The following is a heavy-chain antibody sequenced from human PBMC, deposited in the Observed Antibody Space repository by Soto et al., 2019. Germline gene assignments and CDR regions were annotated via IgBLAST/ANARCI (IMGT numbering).Heavy chain of an antibody. D-gene: IGHD1-26*01. Sequence: PSETLSLTCTVSGGSISSYYGSWIRQPPGKGLEWIGYIYYSGSTNYNHSLKSRVTISVDTSKNQFSLELSSVTAADTAVYYCARVEADRWELRWFDPWGQGTLVTVSS. V-gene: IGHV4-59*01. CDR3: ARVEADRWELRWFDP. CDR1: GGSISSYY. CDR2: IYYSGST. J-gene: IGHJ5*02.